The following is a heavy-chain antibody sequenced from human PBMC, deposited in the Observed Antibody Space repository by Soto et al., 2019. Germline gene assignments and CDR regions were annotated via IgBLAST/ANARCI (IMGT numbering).Heavy chain of an antibody. CDR3: ARAASGTYFAFDI. Sequence: QVQLQESGPGLVKPSGTLSLSCAVSGVSITSYWWSWVRQPPGKGLAWIGEVYHSGRTNYNASLESRATVAVDNSQNQCSLELTSVTAADTAIYYCARAASGTYFAFDIWGQGTMVTVSS. CDR1: GVSITSYW. V-gene: IGHV4-4*02. J-gene: IGHJ3*02. D-gene: IGHD1-26*01. CDR2: VYHSGRT.